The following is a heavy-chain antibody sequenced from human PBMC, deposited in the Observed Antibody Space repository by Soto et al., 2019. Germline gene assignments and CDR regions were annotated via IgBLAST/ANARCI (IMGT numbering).Heavy chain of an antibody. V-gene: IGHV4-30-4*01. CDR2: IYFSGST. J-gene: IGHJ6*02. CDR1: GGSVSSRDYY. CDR3: ARDPMPDHYYYGMDV. D-gene: IGHD2-2*01. Sequence: ASETLSLTCAVSGGSVSSRDYYWIWVRQSPGRGLEWIGYIYFSGSTYYNPSLKSRISMSVDTSKNQFSLRLSSVTAADTAVYYCARDPMPDHYYYGMDVWGQGTTVTVSS.